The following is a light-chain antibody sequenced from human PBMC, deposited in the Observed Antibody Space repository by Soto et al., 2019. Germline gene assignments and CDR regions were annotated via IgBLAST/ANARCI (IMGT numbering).Light chain of an antibody. Sequence: EIVMTQSPATLSVSPGEKATLSCRASQSVSNNLAWYQQKPGQAPRLLIYFASTRATGIPARFSGSGSGTEFSLTISSLQSEDCELYYCQQYNTWPLTFGGGTKVETK. J-gene: IGKJ4*01. CDR1: QSVSNN. V-gene: IGKV3-15*01. CDR2: FAS. CDR3: QQYNTWPLT.